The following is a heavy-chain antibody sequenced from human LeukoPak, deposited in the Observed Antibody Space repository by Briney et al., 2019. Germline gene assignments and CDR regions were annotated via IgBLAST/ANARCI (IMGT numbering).Heavy chain of an antibody. CDR2: ISGSGGST. J-gene: IGHJ4*02. V-gene: IGHV3-23*01. D-gene: IGHD3-10*01. Sequence: GGSLRLSCAASGFTFSSYGMSWVRQAPGKGLEWVSAISGSGGSTYYADSVKGRFTISRDNSKNTLYLQMNSLRAEDTAVYYCAKDSSMLRGPIAIYYFDFWGQGTLVTVSS. CDR1: GFTFSSYG. CDR3: AKDSSMLRGPIAIYYFDF.